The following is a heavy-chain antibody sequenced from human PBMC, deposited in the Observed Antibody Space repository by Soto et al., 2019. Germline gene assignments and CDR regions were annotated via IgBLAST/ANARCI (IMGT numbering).Heavy chain of an antibody. CDR1: GFNFANHG. V-gene: IGHV3-30*18. CDR2: ISRDGSGE. D-gene: IGHD3-3*01. CDR3: AKEENRNYDVDY. J-gene: IGHJ4*02. Sequence: GGSLRLSCVGSGFNFANHGIQWIRQAPGKGLEWVAIISRDGSGEYFADSVKGRFTISKDNSKNTVYLEMNNLRRDDTAVYHCAKEENRNYDVDYWGQGTMVTVYS.